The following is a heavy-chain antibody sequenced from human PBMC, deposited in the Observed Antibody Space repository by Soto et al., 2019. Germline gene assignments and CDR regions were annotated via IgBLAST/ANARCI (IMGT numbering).Heavy chain of an antibody. J-gene: IGHJ5*02. Sequence: ASVKVSCKASGYTFTNYAISWVRQAPGQGLEWMGWISTYNGNTNYAQKLQGRVTVTTDTSTSTAYMDLRSLRSDDTAVYYCAREDNWFDPWGQGTLVTVSS. CDR3: AREDNWFDP. V-gene: IGHV1-18*01. CDR1: GYTFTNYA. CDR2: ISTYNGNT.